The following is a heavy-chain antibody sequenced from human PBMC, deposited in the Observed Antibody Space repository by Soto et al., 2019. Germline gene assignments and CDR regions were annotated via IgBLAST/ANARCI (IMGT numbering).Heavy chain of an antibody. CDR3: ARHGRDIVVVPAALDPIGYYYYMDV. Sequence: QLQLQESGPGRVKPSETLSLTCTVSGGSISSSSYYWGWFRQAPGKGLEGIGSIYYCGSTYYYPSLKSRVTISVNTSKNQFSLKLRAVTAADTAVYYCARHGRDIVVVPAALDPIGYYYYMDVWGKGTTVTVSS. CDR1: GGSISSSSYY. CDR2: IYYCGST. V-gene: IGHV4-39*01. D-gene: IGHD2-2*01. J-gene: IGHJ6*03.